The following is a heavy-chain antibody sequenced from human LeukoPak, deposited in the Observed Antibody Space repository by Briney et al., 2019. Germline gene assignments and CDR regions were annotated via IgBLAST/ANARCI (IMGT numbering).Heavy chain of an antibody. CDR3: ARDRSPTTRYSYGYFSGMDV. CDR2: ISAYNGNT. D-gene: IGHD5-18*01. CDR1: GYTFTSYG. J-gene: IGHJ6*02. V-gene: IGHV1-18*01. Sequence: ASVKVSCKASGYTFTSYGISWVRQAPGQGLEGMGWISAYNGNTKYAQKLQGRGTMTTDTSTSTAYMELRSLRSDDTAVYYCARDRSPTTRYSYGYFSGMDVWGQGTTVTVSS.